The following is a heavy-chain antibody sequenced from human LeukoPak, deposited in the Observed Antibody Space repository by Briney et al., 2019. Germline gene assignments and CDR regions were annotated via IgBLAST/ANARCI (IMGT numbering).Heavy chain of an antibody. D-gene: IGHD2/OR15-2a*01. CDR1: GGSISSYY. J-gene: IGHJ4*02. CDR3: AGHHPRNTVDF. V-gene: IGHV4-59*08. Sequence: PSQTLSLTCTVSGGSISSYYWSWIRQPPGKGLEWIAYISDIGSINYNPSLKSRVTISLDTSKNQFSLKLSSVTAADTAVYYCAGHHPRNTVDFWGQGTLVTVSS. CDR2: ISDIGSI.